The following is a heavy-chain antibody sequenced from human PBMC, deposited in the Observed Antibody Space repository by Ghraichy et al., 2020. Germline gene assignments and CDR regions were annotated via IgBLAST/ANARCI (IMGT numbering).Heavy chain of an antibody. CDR1: GFTFDDYA. CDR2: ISWNSGSI. D-gene: IGHD6-13*01. Sequence: SLNISCAASGFTFDDYAMHWVRQAPGKGLEWVSGISWNSGSIGYADSVKGRFTISRDNAKNSLYLQMNSLRAEDTALYYCAKAGIGGAAAGMKGLYYYYGMDVWGQGTTVTVSS. V-gene: IGHV3-9*01. J-gene: IGHJ6*02. CDR3: AKAGIGGAAAGMKGLYYYYGMDV.